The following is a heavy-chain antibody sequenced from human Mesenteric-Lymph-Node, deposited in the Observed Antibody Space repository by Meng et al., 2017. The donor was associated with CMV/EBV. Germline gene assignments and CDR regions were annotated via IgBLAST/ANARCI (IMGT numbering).Heavy chain of an antibody. CDR3: ARIRKYVGALRVDYDP. CDR2: INADNGDT. CDR1: GYTSKKYG. V-gene: IGHV1-8*01. Sequence: ASVKVSCKASGYTSKKYGITWVRQAPGQGLEWMGWINADNGDTHYPQRFQGRVTVTRNTSISTAYMELRSLRSEDTAVYYCARIRKYVGALRVDYDPWGQGTLVTVSS. D-gene: IGHD1-26*01. J-gene: IGHJ5*02.